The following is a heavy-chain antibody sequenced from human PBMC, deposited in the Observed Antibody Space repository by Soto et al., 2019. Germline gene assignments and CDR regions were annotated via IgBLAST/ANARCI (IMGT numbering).Heavy chain of an antibody. CDR1: GDSIRSLRDY. D-gene: IGHD3-3*01. J-gene: IGHJ4*02. Sequence: SAIPSLTCPCTGDSIRSLRDYWGRRRQRPGKGLEWMGYAYYSGSTNYNPSLKSRVTISVDTAKKQFSLKLSSVTATYTGVYYCASYNFGVFFDSWGQGTLVTVSA. CDR3: ASYNFGVFFDS. CDR2: AYYSGST. V-gene: IGHV4-61*01.